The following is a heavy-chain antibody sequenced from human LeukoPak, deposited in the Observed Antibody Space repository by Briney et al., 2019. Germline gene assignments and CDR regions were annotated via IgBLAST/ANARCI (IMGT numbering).Heavy chain of an antibody. J-gene: IGHJ4*02. CDR2: ISGSGGST. D-gene: IGHD6-6*01. V-gene: IGHV3-23*01. Sequence: GGSLRLSCAASGFIFSSYAMSWVRQAPGKGLEWVSTISGSGGSTNYADSVKGRFTISRDNSKNTLYLQMNSLRAENTAVYFCAKGSTAARPYQFDYWGQGTLVTVSS. CDR3: AKGSTAARPYQFDY. CDR1: GFIFSSYA.